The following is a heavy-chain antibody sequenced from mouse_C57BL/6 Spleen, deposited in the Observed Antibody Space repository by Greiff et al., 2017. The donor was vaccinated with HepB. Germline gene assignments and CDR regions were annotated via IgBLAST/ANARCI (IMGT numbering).Heavy chain of an antibody. V-gene: IGHV1-72*01. Sequence: QVQLQQSGAELVKPGASVKLSCKASGYTFTSYWMHWVKQRPGRGLEWIGRIDPNSGGTKYNEKFKSKATLTVDKPSSTAYMQLSSLTSEDSAVYYCAYGQYYGNYGGYFDVWGTGTTVTVSS. D-gene: IGHD2-1*01. CDR3: AYGQYYGNYGGYFDV. CDR2: IDPNSGGT. J-gene: IGHJ1*03. CDR1: GYTFTSYW.